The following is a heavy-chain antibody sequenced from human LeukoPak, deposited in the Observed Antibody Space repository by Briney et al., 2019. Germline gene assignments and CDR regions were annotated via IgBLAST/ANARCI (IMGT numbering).Heavy chain of an antibody. CDR1: GFTFSRYG. D-gene: IGHD1-26*01. CDR3: ARDKIVGATYFDY. V-gene: IGHV3-30*02. J-gene: IGHJ4*02. Sequence: GGSLRLSCAASGFTFSRYGMHWVRQAPGKGLEWVSFTRFDGKNKYYADSVKGRFTISKDSSKNTLDLQMNSLRTEDTAVYYCARDKIVGATYFDYWGQGTLVTVSS. CDR2: TRFDGKNK.